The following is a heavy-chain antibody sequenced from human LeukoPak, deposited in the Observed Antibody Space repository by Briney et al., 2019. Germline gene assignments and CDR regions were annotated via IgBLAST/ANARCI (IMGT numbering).Heavy chain of an antibody. J-gene: IGHJ4*02. Sequence: GGSLRLSCAASGFAFSASGMHWVRQAPGKGLDWVAFIRYDGSNKYYADSVKGRFTISRDNSKNTLYLQMISLRAEDTALYYCARDGSHPLDYWGQGTLVTVSS. CDR2: IRYDGSNK. V-gene: IGHV3-30*02. CDR1: GFAFSASG. D-gene: IGHD1-26*01. CDR3: ARDGSHPLDY.